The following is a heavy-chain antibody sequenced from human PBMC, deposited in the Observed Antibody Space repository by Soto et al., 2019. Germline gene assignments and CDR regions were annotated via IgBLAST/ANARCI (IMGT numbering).Heavy chain of an antibody. CDR2: IIPIFGTA. J-gene: IGHJ5*02. CDR3: ARDYDSSGFSWDEPPP. D-gene: IGHD3-22*01. CDR1: GGTFSCYA. Sequence: SVKVCCKASGGTFSCYAISWVRQAPGQGLEWMGGIIPIFGTANYAQKFQGRVTITADKSTSTAYMELSSLRSEDTAVYYCARDYDSSGFSWDEPPPWGHGTLVTVSS. V-gene: IGHV1-69*06.